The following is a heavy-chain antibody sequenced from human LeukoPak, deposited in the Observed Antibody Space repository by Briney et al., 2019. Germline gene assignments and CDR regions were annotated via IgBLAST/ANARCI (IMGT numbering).Heavy chain of an antibody. CDR3: ARFPPTYNWNDNDFDY. D-gene: IGHD1-20*01. V-gene: IGHV4-39*01. J-gene: IGHJ4*02. CDR2: IYYSGST. Sequence: SETPSLTCTVSGGSISSSSYYWGWIRQPPGKGLGWIGSIYYSGSTYYNPSLKSRVTIYVDTSKNQFSLKLSSVTAADTAVYYCARFPPTYNWNDNDFDYWGQGTLVTVSS. CDR1: GGSISSSSYY.